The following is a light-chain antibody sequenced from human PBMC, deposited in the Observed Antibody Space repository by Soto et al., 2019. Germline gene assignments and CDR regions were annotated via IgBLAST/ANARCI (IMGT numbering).Light chain of an antibody. Sequence: EIVLTQSPATLSLSPGERATLSCRASQSVSRYLAWYQQKPGQAPRLLIYGASTRATGIPARFSGSGSGTEFTLTITSLQPDDFATYYCQHYNPYSGPFGQGTKVDI. J-gene: IGKJ1*01. CDR3: QHYNPYSGP. CDR1: QSVSRY. CDR2: GAS. V-gene: IGKV3-15*01.